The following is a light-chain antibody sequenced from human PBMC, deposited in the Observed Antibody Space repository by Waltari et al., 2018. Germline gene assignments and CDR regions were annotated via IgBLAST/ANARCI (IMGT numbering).Light chain of an antibody. CDR2: DAS. Sequence: DIQMTQSPSSLSASVGDRVSITCLTSQSISSYLNWYQQKPGKAPKLLIYDASTLQSGVPSRFSGSGSGTDFTLTISSLQPEDFATYHCQQSDSMPFTFGGGTKVEIK. CDR3: QQSDSMPFT. V-gene: IGKV1-39*01. J-gene: IGKJ4*01. CDR1: QSISSY.